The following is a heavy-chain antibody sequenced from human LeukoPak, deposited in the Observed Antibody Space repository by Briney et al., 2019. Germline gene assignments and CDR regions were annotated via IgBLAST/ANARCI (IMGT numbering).Heavy chain of an antibody. CDR3: ARGSAGGSGSYSDY. CDR1: GYTFTSYG. J-gene: IGHJ4*02. Sequence: ASVKVSCKASGYTFTSYGISWVRQAPGQGLEWMGWINPNSGGTNYAQKFQGWVTMTRDTSISTAYMELSRLRSDDTAVYYCARGSAGGSGSYSDYWGQGTLVTVSS. V-gene: IGHV1-2*04. CDR2: INPNSGGT. D-gene: IGHD3-10*01.